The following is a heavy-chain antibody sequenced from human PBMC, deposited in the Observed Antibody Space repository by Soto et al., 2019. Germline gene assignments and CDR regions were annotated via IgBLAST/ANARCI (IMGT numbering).Heavy chain of an antibody. V-gene: IGHV4-34*01. CDR2: INHSGST. J-gene: IGHJ6*02. CDR3: ARYSYRGVYGMDV. Sequence: QVQLQQWGAGLLKPSETLSLTCAVYGGSFSGYYWSWIRQPPGKGLEWIGEINHSGSTNYNPSLKSRVTISVDTSKNQFALKLSSVTAADTAVYYCARYSYRGVYGMDVWGQGTTVTVSS. CDR1: GGSFSGYY. D-gene: IGHD5-18*01.